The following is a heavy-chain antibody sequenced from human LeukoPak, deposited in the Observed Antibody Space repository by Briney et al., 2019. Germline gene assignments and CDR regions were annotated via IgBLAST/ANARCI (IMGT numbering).Heavy chain of an antibody. CDR3: AREDCSTTPCNAY. Sequence: GGSLRLSCAASGFTFGSYAMHWVRQAPGKGLEWVAAIWYDGSKTSYTDSVKGRFTVSRDISKNTVYLQMNGLKAEDTAVYYCAREDCSTTPCNAYWGQGTLVTVSS. CDR1: GFTFGSYA. CDR2: IWYDGSKT. J-gene: IGHJ4*02. D-gene: IGHD2-2*01. V-gene: IGHV3-33*08.